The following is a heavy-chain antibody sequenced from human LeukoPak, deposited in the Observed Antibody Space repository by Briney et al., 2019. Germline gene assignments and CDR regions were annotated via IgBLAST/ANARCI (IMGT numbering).Heavy chain of an antibody. J-gene: IGHJ4*02. Sequence: GGSLRLSCAASGFTFNSYAMHWVRQAPGKGLEWVALIWYDGSNKYYADSVEGRFTVSRDNSKNTLYLQMNSLRAEDTAVYYCAKADGYCSSTSCQYFDYWGQGTLVTVSS. CDR1: GFTFNSYA. V-gene: IGHV3-33*06. CDR2: IWYDGSNK. D-gene: IGHD2-2*03. CDR3: AKADGYCSSTSCQYFDY.